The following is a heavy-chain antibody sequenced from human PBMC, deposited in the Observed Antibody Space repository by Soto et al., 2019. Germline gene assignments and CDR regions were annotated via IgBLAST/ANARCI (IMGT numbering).Heavy chain of an antibody. D-gene: IGHD2-21*02. CDR2: FIPCFGPA. V-gene: IGHV1-69*01. J-gene: IGHJ6*02. CDR3: ARIAYCGGDCYSDYYYGMDV. CDR1: EGTFSSYA. Sequence: QVQLVQSGAEGNKHGPSVKVPCKALEGTFSSYATTGARQAPGKGLEWRGGFIPCFGPANYAQKFQGRVTIPADESTSTAYMELSSLRSEDTAVYYCARIAYCGGDCYSDYYYGMDVWGQGTTVTVSS.